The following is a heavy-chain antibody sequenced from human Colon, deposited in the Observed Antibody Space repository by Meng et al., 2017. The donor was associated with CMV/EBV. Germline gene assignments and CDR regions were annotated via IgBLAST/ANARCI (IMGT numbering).Heavy chain of an antibody. Sequence: GGSLRLSCAASGFSVSDNYMTWVRQAPGKGLQWVSVIYRDGTTRYADSVKGRFTISRDNSNNNLYLQMNSLRAADTAVYYCARAHGWGYSSGWSDCWGQGTLVTVSS. V-gene: IGHV3-66*02. CDR3: ARAHGWGYSSGWSDC. J-gene: IGHJ4*02. CDR1: GFSVSDNY. CDR2: IYRDGTT. D-gene: IGHD6-19*01.